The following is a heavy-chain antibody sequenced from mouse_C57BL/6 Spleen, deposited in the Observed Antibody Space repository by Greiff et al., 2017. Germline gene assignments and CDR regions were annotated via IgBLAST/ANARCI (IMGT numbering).Heavy chain of an antibody. CDR3: AREGDGSRGYFDV. D-gene: IGHD2-3*01. CDR2: INPNNGGT. V-gene: IGHV1-22*01. CDR1: GYTFTDYN. Sequence: VQLQQSGPELVKPGASVKMSCKASGYTFTDYNMHWVKQSHGKSLEWIGDINPNNGGTSYNQKFKGKATLTVNKSSSTAYMELRSLTSEESAVYYCAREGDGSRGYFDVWGTGTTVTVSS. J-gene: IGHJ1*03.